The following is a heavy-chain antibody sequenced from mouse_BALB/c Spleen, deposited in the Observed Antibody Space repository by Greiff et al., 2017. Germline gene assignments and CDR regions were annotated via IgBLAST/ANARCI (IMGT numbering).Heavy chain of an antibody. CDR1: GYAFTNYL. D-gene: IGHD3-1*01. CDR3: ARSGGGRYYFDY. V-gene: IGHV1-54*01. Sequence: QVQLQQSGAELVRPGTSVKVSCKASGYAFTNYLIEWVKQRPGQGLEWIGVINPGSGGTNYNEKFKGKATLTADKSSSTAYMQLSSLTSDDSAVYFCARSGGGRYYFDYWGQGTTLTVSS. J-gene: IGHJ2*01. CDR2: INPGSGGT.